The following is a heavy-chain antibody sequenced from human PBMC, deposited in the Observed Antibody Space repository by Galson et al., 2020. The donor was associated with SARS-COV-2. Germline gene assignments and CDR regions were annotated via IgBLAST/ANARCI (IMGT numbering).Heavy chain of an antibody. J-gene: IGHJ6*02. CDR3: ARLSPDYGDYEPDYYYYGMDV. V-gene: IGHV1-69*13. CDR2: IIPIFGTA. CDR1: GGTFSSYA. Sequence: SVKVSCTASGGTFSSYAISWVRQAPGQGLEWMGGIIPIFGTANYAQKFQGRVTITADESTSTAYMELSSLRSEDTAVYYCARLSPDYGDYEPDYYYYGMDVWGQGTTVTVSS. D-gene: IGHD4-17*01.